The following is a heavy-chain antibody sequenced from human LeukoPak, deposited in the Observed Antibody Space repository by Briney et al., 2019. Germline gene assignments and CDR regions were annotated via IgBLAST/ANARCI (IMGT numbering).Heavy chain of an antibody. V-gene: IGHV3-30-3*01. D-gene: IGHD6-19*01. CDR1: GFTFSSYA. CDR2: ISYDGSNK. CDR3: ARDCGSGWYSYYYGMDV. J-gene: IGHJ6*04. Sequence: GRSLRLSCAASGFTFSSYAMHWVRQAPGKGLEWVAVISYDGSNKYYADSVKGRFTISRDNSKNTLYLQMNSLRAEDTAVYYCARDCGSGWYSYYYGMDVWGKGTTVTVSS.